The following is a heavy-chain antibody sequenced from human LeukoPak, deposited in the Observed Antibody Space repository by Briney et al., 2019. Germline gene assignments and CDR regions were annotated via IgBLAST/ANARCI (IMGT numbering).Heavy chain of an antibody. Sequence: SETLSLTCTVSGGSISSYYWSWLRQPPGKGLGWVGYIYYSGSTNYNPSLKSRVTISVDTSKNQFSLKLSSVTAADTAVYYCARVGVPAAQIDYWGQGTLVTVSS. D-gene: IGHD2-2*01. J-gene: IGHJ4*02. CDR1: GGSISSYY. V-gene: IGHV4-59*01. CDR2: IYYSGST. CDR3: ARVGVPAAQIDY.